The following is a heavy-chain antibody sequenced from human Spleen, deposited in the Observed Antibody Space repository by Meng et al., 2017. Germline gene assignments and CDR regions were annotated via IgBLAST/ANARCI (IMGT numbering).Heavy chain of an antibody. V-gene: IGHV4-4*07. Sequence: SETLSLTCSVSGDSISNYYWNWLRQPAGKRLEWIGRTYVGGSTDYNPSLRRRVTVSVDTSTDQISLRLASVTAADTAVYFCARGSVGDYYFDAWGQGTLVTGSS. CDR1: GDSISNYY. J-gene: IGHJ4*01. CDR3: ARGSVGDYYFDA. CDR2: TYVGGST. D-gene: IGHD4-17*01.